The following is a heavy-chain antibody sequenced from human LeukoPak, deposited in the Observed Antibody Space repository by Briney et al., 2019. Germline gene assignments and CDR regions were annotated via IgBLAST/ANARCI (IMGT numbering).Heavy chain of an antibody. V-gene: IGHV1-18*01. CDR1: GYTFTSYG. D-gene: IGHD2-2*01. CDR3: ARDPGPDIVVVPAASNWFDP. Sequence: ASVKVSCKASGYTFTSYGISWVRQAPGQGLEWMGWISAYNGNTNHAQKLQGRVTMTTDTSTSTAYTGLRSLRSDDAAVYYCARDPGPDIVVVPAASNWFDPWGQGTLVTVSS. J-gene: IGHJ5*02. CDR2: ISAYNGNT.